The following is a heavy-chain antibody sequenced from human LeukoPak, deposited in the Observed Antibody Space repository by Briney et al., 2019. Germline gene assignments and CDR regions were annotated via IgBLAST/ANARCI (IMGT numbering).Heavy chain of an antibody. Sequence: ASVKVSCKGSGYTFTGYYMHWVRQAPGQGLEWMGWINPNSGGTNYAQKFQGRVTMTRDTSISTAYMELSRLRSDDTAVYYCARAEGYYYDSSGYPDYWGQGTLVTVSS. D-gene: IGHD3-22*01. CDR3: ARAEGYYYDSSGYPDY. V-gene: IGHV1-2*02. CDR1: GYTFTGYY. J-gene: IGHJ4*02. CDR2: INPNSGGT.